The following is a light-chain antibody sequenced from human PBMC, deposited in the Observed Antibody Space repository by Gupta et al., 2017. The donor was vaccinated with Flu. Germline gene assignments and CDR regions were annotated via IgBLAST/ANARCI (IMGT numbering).Light chain of an antibody. CDR1: KLEDKY. Sequence: SYELTQPPSVSVSPGQTASITCSGDKLEDKYVCWYQQTSGQSPVLVLYQDTKRPSGIPERFSGSNSGNTATLIISGTQAMDEADYYCQAWDSSTVFFGGGTKLTVL. V-gene: IGLV3-1*01. CDR3: QAWDSSTVF. J-gene: IGLJ2*01. CDR2: QDT.